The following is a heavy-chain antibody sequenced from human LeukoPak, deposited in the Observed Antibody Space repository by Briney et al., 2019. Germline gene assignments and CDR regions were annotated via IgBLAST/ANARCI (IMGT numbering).Heavy chain of an antibody. CDR1: GFTFSNYA. CDR3: ATGQGHGMDV. CDR2: INSDGSST. Sequence: GGSLRLSCAASGFTFSNYAIHWVRQAPGKGLVWVSRINSDGSSTSYADSVKGRFTISRDNAKNTLYLQMNSLRAEDTAVYYCATGQGHGMDVWGQGTTVTVSS. D-gene: IGHD1-14*01. V-gene: IGHV3-74*01. J-gene: IGHJ6*02.